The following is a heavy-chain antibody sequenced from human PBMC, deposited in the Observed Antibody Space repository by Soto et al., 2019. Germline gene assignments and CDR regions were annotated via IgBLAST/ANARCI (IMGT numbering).Heavy chain of an antibody. Sequence: GGSLRLSCAASGFTFSSYAMHWVRQAPGKGLEYVSAISSNGGSTYYANSVKGRFTISRDNSKNTLYLQMGSLRAEDMAVYYCARDDPYCSGGSCYPGGFDYWGQGTLVTVSS. CDR3: ARDDPYCSGGSCYPGGFDY. V-gene: IGHV3-64*01. CDR1: GFTFSSYA. CDR2: ISSNGGST. J-gene: IGHJ4*02. D-gene: IGHD2-15*01.